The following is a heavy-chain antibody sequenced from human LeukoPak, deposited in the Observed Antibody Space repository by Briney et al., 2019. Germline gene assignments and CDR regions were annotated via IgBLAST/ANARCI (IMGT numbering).Heavy chain of an antibody. CDR2: IYYSGST. Sequence: SETLSLTCTVSGGSISSYYWSWIRQPPGKGLEWIGYIYYSGSTIYNPSLKSRVTISVDTSKNQLSLKLSSVTAADTALYYCAREIGPNDAFDIWGQGTMVTVSS. J-gene: IGHJ3*02. CDR1: GGSISSYY. V-gene: IGHV4-59*01. D-gene: IGHD2-21*01. CDR3: AREIGPNDAFDI.